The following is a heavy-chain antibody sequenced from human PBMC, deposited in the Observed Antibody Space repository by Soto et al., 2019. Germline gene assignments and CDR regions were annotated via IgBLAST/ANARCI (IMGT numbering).Heavy chain of an antibody. CDR2: IKSDGSST. CDR1: GFTFSSYW. D-gene: IGHD2-8*01. V-gene: IGHV3-74*01. CDR3: ARDPRGGVPDY. J-gene: IGHJ4*02. Sequence: GGSLRLSCAASGFTFSSYWMHWVRQAPGKGLVWVSRIKSDGSSTSYADSVKGRFTISRDNAKSTLYLQMNSLRAEDTAVYFCARDPRGGVPDYWGQGTLVTVS.